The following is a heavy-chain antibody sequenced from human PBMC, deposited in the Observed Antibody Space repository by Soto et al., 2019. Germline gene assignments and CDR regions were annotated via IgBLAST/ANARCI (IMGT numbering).Heavy chain of an antibody. CDR2: IKSKTDGGTT. Sequence: GGSLRLSCAASGFTFSNAWMNWVRQAPGKGLEWVGRIKSKTDGGTTDYAAPVKGRFTISRDDSKNTLYLQMNSLKTEDTAVYCCTTGSHPYYYYGMDVWGQGTTVTVSS. V-gene: IGHV3-15*07. D-gene: IGHD1-26*01. J-gene: IGHJ6*02. CDR1: GFTFSNAW. CDR3: TTGSHPYYYYGMDV.